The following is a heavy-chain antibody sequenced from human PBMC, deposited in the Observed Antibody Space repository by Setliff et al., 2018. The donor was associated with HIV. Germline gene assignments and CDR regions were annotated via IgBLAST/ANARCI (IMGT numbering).Heavy chain of an antibody. CDR1: GYTFIDYF. D-gene: IGHD2-2*01. CDR2: ISAYNGNT. J-gene: IGHJ3*02. V-gene: IGHV1-18*04. Sequence: ASVKVSCKASGYTFIDYFMHWVRQAPGQGLEWMGWISAYNGNTNYAQKLQGRVTMTTDTSTSTAYMELRSLRSDDTAVYYCARAYCSSTSCYLYAFDIWGQGTMVTVSS. CDR3: ARAYCSSTSCYLYAFDI.